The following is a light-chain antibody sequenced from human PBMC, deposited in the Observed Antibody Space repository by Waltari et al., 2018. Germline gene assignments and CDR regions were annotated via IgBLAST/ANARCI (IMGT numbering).Light chain of an antibody. Sequence: QSVLTQPPSASGTPGQRVTISCSGSSSNIGSNTVNWYQQLPGTAPKLLIYSNNQRPSGVPDRFSGSKSGTSACLAISGLQSEDEADYYCAAWDDSLNGRGVFGTGTKVTVL. CDR3: AAWDDSLNGRGV. CDR2: SNN. V-gene: IGLV1-44*01. J-gene: IGLJ1*01. CDR1: SSNIGSNT.